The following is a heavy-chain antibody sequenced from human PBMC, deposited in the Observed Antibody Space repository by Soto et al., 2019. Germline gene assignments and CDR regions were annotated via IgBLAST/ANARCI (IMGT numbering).Heavy chain of an antibody. J-gene: IGHJ4*02. CDR1: GFTFSSCA. V-gene: IGHV3-23*01. CDR2: VSGSGGTA. Sequence: EVQLLESGGGLVQPGGSLRLSCAASGFTFSSCAMSWVRQAPGKGLEWVSAVSGSGGTAYYADSVKGRFTSSRDNSKNTLYLQMNSLRAVDTAVYYCVKGGYYYDTSGPPFDFWGQGTLVTVSS. D-gene: IGHD3-22*01. CDR3: VKGGYYYDTSGPPFDF.